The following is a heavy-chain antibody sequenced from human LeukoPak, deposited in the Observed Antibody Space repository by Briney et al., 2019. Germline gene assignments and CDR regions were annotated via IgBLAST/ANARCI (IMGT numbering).Heavy chain of an antibody. D-gene: IGHD4-17*01. CDR2: IRPDGSEK. CDR3: AKFYDFGDSRGYFDY. Sequence: GGSLRLSCAASGFTFSSSWMSWVRLAPGKGLEWVGNIRPDGSEKQYVDSVKGRFTISRDNAQNSLFLQMNSLRAEDTAVYYCAKFYDFGDSRGYFDYWGQGTLVTVSS. V-gene: IGHV3-7*01. CDR1: GFTFSSSW. J-gene: IGHJ4*02.